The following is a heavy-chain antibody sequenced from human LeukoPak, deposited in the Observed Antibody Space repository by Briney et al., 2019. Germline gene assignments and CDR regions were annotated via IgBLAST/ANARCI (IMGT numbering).Heavy chain of an antibody. J-gene: IGHJ4*02. D-gene: IGHD3-10*01. CDR1: GFTFDDYW. CDR2: IQYDGSNE. CDR3: ARSLTKVRGYDY. Sequence: PGGSLRLSCGASGFTFDDYWMHWVRQAPGKEPEWVTFIQYDGSNEYQADSVKGRFSISRDNSKNTVYLQMNSLRTEDTAVYYCARSLTKVRGYDYWGQGTLVTVSS. V-gene: IGHV3-30*02.